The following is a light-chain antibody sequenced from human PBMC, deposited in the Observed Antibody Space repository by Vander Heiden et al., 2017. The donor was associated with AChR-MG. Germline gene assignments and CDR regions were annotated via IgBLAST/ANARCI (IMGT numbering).Light chain of an antibody. CDR1: SSDVGGYNY. CDR3: SSYTSSSTRV. J-gene: IGLJ3*02. V-gene: IGLV2-14*01. CDR2: EVS. Sequence: QTALTQPASVSGSPGQSITISCTGTSSDVGGYNYVSWYQHHPGIAPKRMIYEVSNRPSGVSNRFSGSKSGNTASLTISGLQGEDEADYYCSSYTSSSTRVFGGGTRLTVL.